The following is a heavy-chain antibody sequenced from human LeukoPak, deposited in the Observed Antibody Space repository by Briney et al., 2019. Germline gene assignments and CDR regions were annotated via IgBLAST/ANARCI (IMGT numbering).Heavy chain of an antibody. J-gene: IGHJ3*02. D-gene: IGHD2-2*01. Sequence: SQTRSLTCTVSGGPIISGDYYWSWIRQPPGKGLECIGYIYYSGSTDYNPSLKSRVSISLDTSRNQFSLNLRSVTAADTAVYYCARVNRPDHDAFDIWGQGTMVTVSS. CDR2: IYYSGST. CDR3: ARVNRPDHDAFDI. CDR1: GGPIISGDYY. V-gene: IGHV4-30-4*01.